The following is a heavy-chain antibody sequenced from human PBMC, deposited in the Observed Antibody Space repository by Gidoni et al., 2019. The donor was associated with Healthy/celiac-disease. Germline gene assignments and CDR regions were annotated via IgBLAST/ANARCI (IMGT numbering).Heavy chain of an antibody. J-gene: IGHJ2*01. D-gene: IGHD3-10*01. CDR1: GFTVSTNY. CDR2: IYSGGST. Sequence: EVQLVESGGGLVQPGGSLRLSCAASGFTVSTNYMSWVRQAPGKGLEWVSVIYSGGSTYYADSVKGRFTIYRDNSKNTLYLQMNSLRAEDTAVYYCARDAPLWFGELFQRNWYFDLWGRGTLVTVSS. CDR3: ARDAPLWFGELFQRNWYFDL. V-gene: IGHV3-66*01.